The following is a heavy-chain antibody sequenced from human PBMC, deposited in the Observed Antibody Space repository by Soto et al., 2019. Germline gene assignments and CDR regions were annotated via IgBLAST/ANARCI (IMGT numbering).Heavy chain of an antibody. V-gene: IGHV4-30-4*01. CDR3: ASELTMVRGGAYYYYGMDV. Sequence: SETLSLTCTVSGGSISSGDYYWSWIRQPPGKGLEWIGYIYYSGSTYYNPSLKSRVTISVDTSKNQFSLKLSSVTAADTAVYYCASELTMVRGGAYYYYGMDVWGQGTTVTVSS. CDR2: IYYSGST. D-gene: IGHD3-10*01. CDR1: GGSISSGDYY. J-gene: IGHJ6*02.